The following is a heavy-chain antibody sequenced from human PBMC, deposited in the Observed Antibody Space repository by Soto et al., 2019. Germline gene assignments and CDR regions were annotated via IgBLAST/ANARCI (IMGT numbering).Heavy chain of an antibody. D-gene: IGHD3-9*01. CDR2: IIPIFGTA. Sequence: GASVKVSCKASGGTFRSYAISWVRQAPGQGREWMGGIIPIFGTANYAQEFQGRVTITADESTSTAYMELSSLRSEDTAVYYCARVAVYFDWLLLDYWGQGTLVTVSS. CDR3: ARVAVYFDWLLLDY. J-gene: IGHJ4*02. V-gene: IGHV1-69*13. CDR1: GGTFRSYA.